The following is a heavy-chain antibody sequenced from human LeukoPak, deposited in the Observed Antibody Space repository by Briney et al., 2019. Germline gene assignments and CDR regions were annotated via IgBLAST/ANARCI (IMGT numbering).Heavy chain of an antibody. CDR1: GFTFSSYW. V-gene: IGHV3-21*01. CDR3: ASNLIVVRGLPDAFDI. D-gene: IGHD2-15*01. Sequence: KPGGSLRLSCAASGFTFSSYWMNWVRQAPGKGLEWVSSISSSSSYIYYADSVKGRFTISRDNAKNSLYLQMDSLRAEDTAVYYCASNLIVVRGLPDAFDIWGQGTMVTVSS. J-gene: IGHJ3*02. CDR2: ISSSSSYI.